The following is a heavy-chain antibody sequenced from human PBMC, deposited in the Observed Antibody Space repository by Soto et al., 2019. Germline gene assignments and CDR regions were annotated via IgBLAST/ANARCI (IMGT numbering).Heavy chain of an antibody. CDR1: GGSISSHY. Sequence: SETLSLTCTVSGGSISSHYWSWIRQPPGRGLEWIGYISYSGGTNYSPSLKSRVTIPVDTSKNQFSLNLNSVTAADTAVYFCARGGPSSLPFDYWGQGTLVTVSS. J-gene: IGHJ4*02. CDR2: ISYSGGT. CDR3: ARGGPSSLPFDY. V-gene: IGHV4-59*11.